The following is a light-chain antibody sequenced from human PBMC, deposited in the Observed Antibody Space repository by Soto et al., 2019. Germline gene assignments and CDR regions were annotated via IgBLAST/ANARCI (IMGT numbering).Light chain of an antibody. V-gene: IGLV2-8*01. CDR2: EVS. CDR3: SSYAGSNNFVV. Sequence: QSALTQPHSASGSPGQSVTISCTGTSSDVGGYNYVSWYQQHPGKAPKLMIYEVSKRPSGVPDRFSGSKSGNTASLTVSGLQAEDEADYYCSSYAGSNNFVVFGGRTKLTVL. CDR1: SSDVGGYNY. J-gene: IGLJ2*01.